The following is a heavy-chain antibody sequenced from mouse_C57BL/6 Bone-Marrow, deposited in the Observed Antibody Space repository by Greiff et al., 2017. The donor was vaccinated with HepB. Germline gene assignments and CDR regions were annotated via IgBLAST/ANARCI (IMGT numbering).Heavy chain of an antibody. CDR1: GYTFTSYW. CDR2: IDPSDSYT. D-gene: IGHD2-4*01. J-gene: IGHJ3*01. CDR3: VYYDYDSFAY. Sequence: VQLQQPGAELVMPGASVKLSCKASGYTFTSYWMHWVKQRPGQGLEWIGEIDPSDSYTNYNQKFKGKSTLTVDKSSGTAYMQLSSRTSEDSAVYYCVYYDYDSFAYWGQGTLVTVSA. V-gene: IGHV1-69*01.